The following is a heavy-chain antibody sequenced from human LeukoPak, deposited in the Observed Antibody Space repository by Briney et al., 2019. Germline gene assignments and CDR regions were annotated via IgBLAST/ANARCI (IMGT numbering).Heavy chain of an antibody. J-gene: IGHJ4*02. CDR1: GYTFTTYD. CDR3: ARYFDWLLAPGYYFDY. D-gene: IGHD3-9*01. V-gene: IGHV1-8*01. CDR2: MNPNSGDT. Sequence: ASVKVSCKASGYTFTTYDINWVRQASGQGLEWMGWMNPNSGDTGYAQKFQGRVTMTRNTSISTAYMELRSLRSDDTAVYYCARYFDWLLAPGYYFDYWGQGTLVTVSS.